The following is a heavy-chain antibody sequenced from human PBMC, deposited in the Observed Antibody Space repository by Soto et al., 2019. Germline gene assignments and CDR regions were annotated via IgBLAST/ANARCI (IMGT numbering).Heavy chain of an antibody. V-gene: IGHV3-23*01. D-gene: IGHD1-26*01. CDR3: VRRRTSGAYHTGY. CDR1: GFTFSSHG. Sequence: GGSLRLSCAASGFTFSSHGMSWVRLAPGKGLEWVSAISASGDSTYYADSVKGRFTISRDKSKNTLYLQASSLRAEDTAVYYCVRRRTSGAYHTGYWGQGTLVTVSS. CDR2: ISASGDST. J-gene: IGHJ4*02.